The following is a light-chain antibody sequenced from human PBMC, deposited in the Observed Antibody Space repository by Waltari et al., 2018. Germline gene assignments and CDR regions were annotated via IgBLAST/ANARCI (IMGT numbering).Light chain of an antibody. CDR1: RALRHSNGINY. V-gene: IGKV2-28*01. CDR2: LAS. CDR3: MQTLQTPYT. J-gene: IGKJ2*01. Sequence: DIVMTQSPLSLPVTPGEPASISCRSSRALRHSNGINYLDWYLQKPGPSPQLLISLASDRASRVPDRFSGSGSGTDFTLEISRVEAEDVGIYYCMQTLQTPYTFGQGTKLEIK.